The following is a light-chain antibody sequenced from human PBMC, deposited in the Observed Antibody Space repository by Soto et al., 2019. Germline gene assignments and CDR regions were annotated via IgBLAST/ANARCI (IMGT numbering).Light chain of an antibody. Sequence: QSVLTQPPSVSRAPGQRVTISCTGSSSNIGAGYDVHWYQQLPGTAPKLLIYGNSNRPSGVPDRFSGSKSGTSASLAITGLQAEDEADYYCQSYDSSLRGSVFGGGTQLTVL. V-gene: IGLV1-40*01. J-gene: IGLJ7*01. CDR3: QSYDSSLRGSV. CDR1: SSNIGAGYD. CDR2: GNS.